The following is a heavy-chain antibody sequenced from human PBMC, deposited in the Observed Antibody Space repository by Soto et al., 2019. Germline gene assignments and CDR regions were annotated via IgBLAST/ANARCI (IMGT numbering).Heavy chain of an antibody. D-gene: IGHD3-22*01. CDR3: TTDPVTMIVVVPSSG. V-gene: IGHV3-15*07. Sequence: WIRQPPGKGLEWVGRIKSKTDGGTTDYAAPVKGRFTISRDDSKNTLYLQMNSLKTEDTAVYYCTTDPVTMIVVVPSSGWGQGTLVTVS. J-gene: IGHJ4*02. CDR2: IKSKTDGGTT.